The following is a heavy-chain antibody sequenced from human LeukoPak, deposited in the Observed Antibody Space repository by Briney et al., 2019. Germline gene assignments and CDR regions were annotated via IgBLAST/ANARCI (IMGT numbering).Heavy chain of an antibody. D-gene: IGHD2-15*01. CDR1: GGSISSSSYY. V-gene: IGHV4-39*01. CDR3: AGDCSSHMDV. Sequence: SETLSLTCTVSGGSISSSSYYWGWIRQPPGKGREWIGSIYYSGSTYYNPSLKSRVTISVDTSKNQFSLKLSSVTAADTAVYYCAGDCSSHMDVWGKGTTVTVSS. J-gene: IGHJ6*03. CDR2: IYYSGST.